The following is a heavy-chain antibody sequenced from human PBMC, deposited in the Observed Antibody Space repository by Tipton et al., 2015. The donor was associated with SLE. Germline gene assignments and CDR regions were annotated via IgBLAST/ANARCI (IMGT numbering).Heavy chain of an antibody. CDR1: GFTFSSYS. Sequence: SLRLSCAASGFTFSSYSMSWVRQAPGKGLEWVSSISSSSSYIYYADSVKGRFTISRDNAKNTLYLQMNSLRAEDTAVYYCAWGGGYCSGGSCYSDYWGQGTLVTVSS. CDR3: AWGGGYCSGGSCYSDY. D-gene: IGHD2-15*01. CDR2: ISSSSSYI. J-gene: IGHJ4*02. V-gene: IGHV3-21*04.